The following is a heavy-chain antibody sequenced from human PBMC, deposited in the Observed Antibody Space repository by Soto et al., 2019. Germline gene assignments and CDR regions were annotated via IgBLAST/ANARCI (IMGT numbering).Heavy chain of an antibody. V-gene: IGHV4-39*01. CDR1: GGYIISSSYY. CDR3: ASTLPGWSLDY. CDR2: IYYSGST. Sequence: SETLSLTSTVAGGYIISSSYYWGWIRQPPGKGLEWIGSIYYSGSTYYNPSLKSRVTISVDTSKNQFSLKLSSVTAADTAVYYCASTLPGWSLDYWGQGTLVTVSS. J-gene: IGHJ4*02. D-gene: IGHD6-19*01.